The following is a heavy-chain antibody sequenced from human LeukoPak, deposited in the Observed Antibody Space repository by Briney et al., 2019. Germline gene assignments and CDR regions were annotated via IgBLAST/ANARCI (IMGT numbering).Heavy chain of an antibody. J-gene: IGHJ4*02. CDR1: GFTFSDNY. CDR2: ISSSGNTT. CDR3: AKSSPPPLRY. V-gene: IGHV3-11*01. Sequence: GGSLKLSCAASGFTFSDNYMSWIRQAPGKGLEWVSYISSSGNTTYNADSVKGRFSITRDNAKNSLYLQMNSLRAEDTAVYYCAKSSPPPLRYWGQGTLVTVSS.